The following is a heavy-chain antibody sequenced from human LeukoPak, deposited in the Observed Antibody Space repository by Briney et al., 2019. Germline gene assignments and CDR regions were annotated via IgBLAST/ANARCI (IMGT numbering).Heavy chain of an antibody. CDR3: ARQGGYDFWSQDWFDP. D-gene: IGHD3-3*01. CDR2: IYYSGST. J-gene: IGHJ5*02. CDR1: GGSISSYY. V-gene: IGHV4-59*08. Sequence: SETLSLTCTVSGGSISSYYWSWIRQPPGKGLEWIGYIYYSGSTYYNPSLKSRVTISVDTSKNQFSLKLSSVTAADTAVYYCARQGGYDFWSQDWFDPWGQGTLVTVSS.